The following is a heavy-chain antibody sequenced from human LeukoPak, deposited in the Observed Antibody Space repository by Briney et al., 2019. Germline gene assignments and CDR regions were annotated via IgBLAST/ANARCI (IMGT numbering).Heavy chain of an antibody. CDR3: ARVRSYSSGWYYFDY. Sequence: GGSLRLSCAASGFTVSSNYMSWVRQAPGKGLEWVSVIYSGGSTYYADSVKGRFTISRDNSKNTLYLQMNSLRAEDTAVYYCARVRSYSSGWYYFDYWGQGTLVTVSS. V-gene: IGHV3-66*01. CDR2: IYSGGST. D-gene: IGHD6-19*01. J-gene: IGHJ4*02. CDR1: GFTVSSNY.